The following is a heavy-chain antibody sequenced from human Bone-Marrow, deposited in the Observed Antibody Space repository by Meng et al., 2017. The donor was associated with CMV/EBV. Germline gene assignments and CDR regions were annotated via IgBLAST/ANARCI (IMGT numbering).Heavy chain of an antibody. V-gene: IGHV1-69*10. D-gene: IGHD3-3*01. J-gene: IGHJ4*02. CDR1: GCTFSSYA. CDR2: IIPILGIA. Sequence: SVKVSCKASGCTFSSYAISWVRQAPGQGLEWMGGIIPILGIANYAQKLQGRVTITADKSTSTAYMELSSLRSEDTAVYYGARHRAPIFEYYFDDWGQGTLVTVSS. CDR3: ARHRAPIFEYYFDD.